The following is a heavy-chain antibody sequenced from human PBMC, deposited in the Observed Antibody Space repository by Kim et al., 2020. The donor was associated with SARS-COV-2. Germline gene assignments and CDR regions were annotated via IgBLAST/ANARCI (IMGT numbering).Heavy chain of an antibody. CDR1: GFTFSSYW. V-gene: IGHV3-7*01. CDR3: ARDRGPGAYDFWSGYYKWEGANYDYGMDV. Sequence: GGSLRLSCAASGFTFSSYWMSWVRQAPGKGLEWVANIKQDGSEKYYVDSVKGRFTISRDNAKNSLYLQMNSLRAEDTAVYYCARDRGPGAYDFWSGYYKWEGANYDYGMDVWGRGTTDTVS. CDR2: IKQDGSEK. J-gene: IGHJ6*02. D-gene: IGHD3-3*01.